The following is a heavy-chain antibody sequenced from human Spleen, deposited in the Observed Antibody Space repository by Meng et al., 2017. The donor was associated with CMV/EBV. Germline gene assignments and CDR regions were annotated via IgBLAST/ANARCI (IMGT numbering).Heavy chain of an antibody. V-gene: IGHV3-11*01. CDR1: GFSFSDAW. CDR2: ITSSGTIT. D-gene: IGHD3-3*01. J-gene: IGHJ6*02. CDR3: ARDMTYFDFWSGYSGGMDV. Sequence: GGSLRLSCAASGFSFSDAWMSWVRQAPGKGLEWVSYITSSGTITYYADSVKGRFTISRDNAYNSLFLQMNSLRADDTAVYFCARDMTYFDFWSGYSGGMDVWGQGTTVTVSS.